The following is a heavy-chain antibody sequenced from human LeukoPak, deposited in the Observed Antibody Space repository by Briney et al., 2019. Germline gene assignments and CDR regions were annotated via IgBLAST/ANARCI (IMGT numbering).Heavy chain of an antibody. CDR1: GFTVSSNG. CDR3: ARGSYDDY. J-gene: IGHJ4*02. V-gene: IGHV3-53*01. D-gene: IGHD5-12*01. CDR2: IYSGGST. Sequence: PGGSLRLSCAASGFTVSSNGMSWVRQAPGKGLECISVIYSGGSTDYADSVKGRLTISRDNSKNTLYLQMNSLRAEDTAVYYCARGSYDDYWGQGTLVTVSS.